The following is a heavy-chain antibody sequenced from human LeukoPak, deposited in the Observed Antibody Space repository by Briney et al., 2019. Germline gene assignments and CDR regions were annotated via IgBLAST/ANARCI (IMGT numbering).Heavy chain of an antibody. CDR2: INPNSGGT. V-gene: IGHV1-2*02. Sequence: GASVKVSCKASGYVFTAYHMHWVRQAPGQGPEWMGWINPNSGGTNYVQKFQGRVTMTRDTSINTAYMELSSLKSDDAAVYYCAREWRGTGTYCFDYWGQGTLVTVSS. D-gene: IGHD2-8*02. J-gene: IGHJ4*02. CDR1: GYVFTAYH. CDR3: AREWRGTGTYCFDY.